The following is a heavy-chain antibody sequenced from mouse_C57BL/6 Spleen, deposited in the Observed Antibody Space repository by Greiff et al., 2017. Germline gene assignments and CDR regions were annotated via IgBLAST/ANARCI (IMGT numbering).Heavy chain of an antibody. CDR3: TYGNDLAY. V-gene: IGHV14-1*01. CDR1: GFNFKDYY. Sequence: EVQLQESGAELVRPGASVKLSCTASGFNFKDYYMHWVKQRPEQGLEWIGRIDPEDGDTDYAPKFQGKATMTADTSSNSAYLQLSCLTSEDSAVYYCTYGNDLAYWGQGTLVTVSA. CDR2: IDPEDGDT. D-gene: IGHD2-2*01. J-gene: IGHJ3*01.